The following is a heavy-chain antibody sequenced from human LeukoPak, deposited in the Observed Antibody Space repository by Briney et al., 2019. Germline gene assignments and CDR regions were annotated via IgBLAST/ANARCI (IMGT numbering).Heavy chain of an antibody. Sequence: SVKVSCKASGYTFTSYGISWVRQAPGQGLEWMGWISAYNGNTNYAQKLQGRVTMTTDTSTSTAYMELRSLRSDYTAVYYCARVGGSSWSGYYYYYMYVWGKGTTVTVSS. J-gene: IGHJ6*03. D-gene: IGHD6-13*01. V-gene: IGHV1-18*01. CDR1: GYTFTSYG. CDR3: ARVGGSSWSGYYYYYMYV. CDR2: ISAYNGNT.